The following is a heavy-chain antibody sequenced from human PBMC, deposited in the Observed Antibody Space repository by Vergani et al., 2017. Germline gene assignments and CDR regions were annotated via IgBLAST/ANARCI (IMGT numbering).Heavy chain of an antibody. Sequence: QVQLQESGPGLVKPSQTLSLTCTVSGDSINSHNYYWSWIRQPAGKGLEWIGRIHTSGSTNYNPSLKSRVTMSEDTSKNQFSLNLTSVTAADTAVYFCARGSCLGGSCYKPLFGYWGQGILVTVSS. CDR2: IHTSGST. CDR3: ARGSCLGGSCYKPLFGY. V-gene: IGHV4-61*02. CDR1: GDSINSHNYY. J-gene: IGHJ4*02. D-gene: IGHD2-15*01.